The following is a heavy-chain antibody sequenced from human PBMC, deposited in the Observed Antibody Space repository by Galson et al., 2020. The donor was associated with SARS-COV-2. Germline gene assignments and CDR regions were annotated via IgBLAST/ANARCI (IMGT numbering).Heavy chain of an antibody. CDR3: GSQYSSSWYAGYFQH. D-gene: IGHD6-13*01. J-gene: IGHJ1*01. Sequence: SETLSLTCTVPGGSISSGDYYWSWIRQPPGKGLEWIGYIHYSGSTYYNPSLKSRVTISVDTSKNQFSLKLSSVTAADTAVYYCGSQYSSSWYAGYFQHWGQGTLVTVSS. CDR1: GGSISSGDYY. V-gene: IGHV4-30-4*01. CDR2: IHYSGST.